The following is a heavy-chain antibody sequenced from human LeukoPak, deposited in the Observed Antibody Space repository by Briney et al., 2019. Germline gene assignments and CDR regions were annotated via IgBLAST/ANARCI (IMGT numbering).Heavy chain of an antibody. Sequence: ASVKVSCKASGYTFTSYYMHWVRQAPGQGLEWMGIINPSGGSTSYARKFQGRVTMTRDTSTSTVYMELSSLRSEDTAVYYCARRGIAVAGLDYWGQGTLVTVSS. J-gene: IGHJ4*02. CDR2: INPSGGST. V-gene: IGHV1-46*01. CDR1: GYTFTSYY. CDR3: ARRGIAVAGLDY. D-gene: IGHD6-19*01.